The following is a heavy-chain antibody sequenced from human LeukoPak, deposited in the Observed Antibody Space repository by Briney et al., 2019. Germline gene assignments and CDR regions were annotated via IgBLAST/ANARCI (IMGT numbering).Heavy chain of an antibody. V-gene: IGHV4-59*01. CDR3: ARERPGVFDI. CDR2: IYYSGST. Sequence: PSETLSLTCTVSGGSISSYYWSWIRQPPGKGLEWIGYIYYSGSTNYNPSLKGRVTISVDTSKNQFSLKLSSVTAADTAVYYCARERPGVFDIWGQGTMVTISS. J-gene: IGHJ3*02. D-gene: IGHD1-14*01. CDR1: GGSISSYY.